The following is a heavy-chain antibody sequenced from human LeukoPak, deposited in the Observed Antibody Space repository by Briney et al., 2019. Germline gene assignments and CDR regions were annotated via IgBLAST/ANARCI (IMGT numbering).Heavy chain of an antibody. D-gene: IGHD1-20*01. V-gene: IGHV1-24*01. CDR1: GYTLTELS. CDR3: ATVGYNWNDRGVNWFDP. CDR2: FDPEDGET. Sequence: ASVKVSCKVSGYTLTELSMHWVRQAPGKGLEWMGGFDPEDGETIYAQKFQGRVTMTEDTSTDTAYMELSSLRSEDTAEYYCATVGYNWNDRGVNWFDPWGQGTLVSVSS. J-gene: IGHJ5*02.